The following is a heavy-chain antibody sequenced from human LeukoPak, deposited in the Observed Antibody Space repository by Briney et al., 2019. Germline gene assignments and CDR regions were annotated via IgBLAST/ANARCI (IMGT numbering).Heavy chain of an antibody. J-gene: IGHJ3*02. CDR3: ARDWGVGGYSYGNAFDI. Sequence: GSSVKVSCKASGGTFSSYTISWVRQAPGQGLEWMGRIIPILGIANYAQKFQGRVTITADKSTSTAYMELSSLRSEDTAVYYCARDWGVGGYSYGNAFDIWGQGTMVTVSS. CDR1: GGTFSSYT. CDR2: IIPILGIA. V-gene: IGHV1-69*04. D-gene: IGHD5-18*01.